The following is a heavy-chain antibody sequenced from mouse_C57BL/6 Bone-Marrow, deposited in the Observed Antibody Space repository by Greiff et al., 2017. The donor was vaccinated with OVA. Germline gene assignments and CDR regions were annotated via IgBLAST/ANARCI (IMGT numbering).Heavy chain of an antibody. D-gene: IGHD1-1*01. CDR1: GFSFNTYA. Sequence: DVKLQESGGGLVQPKGSLKLSCAASGFSFNTYAMNWVRQAPGKGLEWVARIRSKSNNYATYYADSVKDRFTISRDDSESMLYLQMNNLKTEDTAMYYCVRPYYGSRYWYFDVWGTGTTVTVSS. V-gene: IGHV10-1*01. J-gene: IGHJ1*03. CDR2: IRSKSNNYAT. CDR3: VRPYYGSRYWYFDV.